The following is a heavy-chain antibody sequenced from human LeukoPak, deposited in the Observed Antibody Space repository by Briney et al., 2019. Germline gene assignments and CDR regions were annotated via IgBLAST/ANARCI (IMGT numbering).Heavy chain of an antibody. V-gene: IGHV3-30-3*01. CDR3: ARAVGIAAAPIDY. CDR1: GFTFSSYA. D-gene: IGHD6-13*01. Sequence: SGGSLRLSCAASGFTFSSYAMHWVRQAPGKGLEWVAVISYDGSNKYYAGSVKGRFTISRDNSKNTLYLQMNSLRAEDTAVYYCARAVGIAAAPIDYWGQGTLVTVSS. CDR2: ISYDGSNK. J-gene: IGHJ4*02.